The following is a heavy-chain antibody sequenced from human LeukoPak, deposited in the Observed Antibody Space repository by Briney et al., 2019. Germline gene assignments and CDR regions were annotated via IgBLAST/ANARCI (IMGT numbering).Heavy chain of an antibody. Sequence: GGSLRLSCAASGFTFDDYAMHWVRQAPGKGLEWVSGISWNSGSIGYADSVKGRFTISRDNAKNSLYLQMNSLRAEDTALYYCAKVGPIRYYDSTGSFDYWGQGTLVTVSS. D-gene: IGHD3-22*01. CDR1: GFTFDDYA. CDR2: ISWNSGSI. J-gene: IGHJ4*02. V-gene: IGHV3-9*01. CDR3: AKVGPIRYYDSTGSFDY.